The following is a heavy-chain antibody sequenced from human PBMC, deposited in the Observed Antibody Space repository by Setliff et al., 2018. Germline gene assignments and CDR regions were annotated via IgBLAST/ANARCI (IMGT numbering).Heavy chain of an antibody. J-gene: IGHJ4*02. V-gene: IGHV4-38-2*02. Sequence: SETLSLTCAVSGYSISSGYYWGWIRQPPGKGLEWIGSIYHSGSTYYNSSLKSRVTISVDTSKNQFSLKLSSVTATDTAAYYCAREGYGDRYPIGYYFDYWGQGTLVTVSS. CDR2: IYHSGST. CDR3: AREGYGDRYPIGYYFDY. CDR1: GYSISSGYY. D-gene: IGHD4-17*01.